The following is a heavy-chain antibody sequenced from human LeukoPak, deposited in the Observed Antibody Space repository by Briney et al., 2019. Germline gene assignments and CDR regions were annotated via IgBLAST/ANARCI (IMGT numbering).Heavy chain of an antibody. CDR3: ARDLLQVRGVTGRDY. CDR1: GYSISSGYY. J-gene: IGHJ4*02. CDR2: IYHSGST. D-gene: IGHD3-10*01. Sequence: SETLSPTCTVSGYSISSGYYWGWIRQPPGKGLEWIGSIYHSGSTYYNPSLKSRVTISVDTSKNQFSLKLSSVTAADTAVYYCARDLLQVRGVTGRDYWGQGTLVTVSS. V-gene: IGHV4-38-2*02.